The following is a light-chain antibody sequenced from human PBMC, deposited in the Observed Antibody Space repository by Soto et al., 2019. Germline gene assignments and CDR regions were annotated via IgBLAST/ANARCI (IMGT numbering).Light chain of an antibody. CDR1: SSDVGAYDY. CDR2: EVS. V-gene: IGLV2-14*03. J-gene: IGLJ1*01. Sequence: QSALTQPASVSGSPGQSITISCTGTSSDVGAYDYVSWYQQHPDKAPKLMIYEVSNRPSGVSNRFSGSKSVNTATLTISVLQAEDDADYYCSSYKSSSTRVFGTGTKLTVL. CDR3: SSYKSSSTRV.